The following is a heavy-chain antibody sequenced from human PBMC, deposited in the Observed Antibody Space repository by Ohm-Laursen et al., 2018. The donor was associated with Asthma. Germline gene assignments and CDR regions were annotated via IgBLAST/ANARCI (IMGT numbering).Heavy chain of an antibody. CDR2: GGSYYDGGLK. V-gene: IGHV3-30-3*02. CDR1: GFTFRSYA. J-gene: IGHJ4*02. D-gene: IGHD3-10*01. CDR3: AKPDQYGSGSYYHY. Sequence: SLRLSCTASGFTFRSYAMHWVRQAPGKGLEWVAVGGSYYDGGLKYYADSVNGRFTVSRDDSKNTLYLQMNSLRPDDTAVYYCAKPDQYGSGSYYHYWGQGTLVTVSS.